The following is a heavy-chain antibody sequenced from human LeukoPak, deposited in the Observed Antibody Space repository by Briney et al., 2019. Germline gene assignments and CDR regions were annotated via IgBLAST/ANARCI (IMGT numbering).Heavy chain of an antibody. J-gene: IGHJ6*02. D-gene: IGHD3-3*01. V-gene: IGHV4-59*01. CDR2: IYYSGST. Sequence: SETLSLTCTVSGGSISSYYWSWIRRPPGKGLEWIGYIYYSGSTNYNPSLKSRVTISVDTSKNQFSLKLSSVTAADTAVYYCARDRKASYDFWSGYYIGGYYYYGMDVWGQGTTVTVSS. CDR1: GGSISSYY. CDR3: ARDRKASYDFWSGYYIGGYYYYGMDV.